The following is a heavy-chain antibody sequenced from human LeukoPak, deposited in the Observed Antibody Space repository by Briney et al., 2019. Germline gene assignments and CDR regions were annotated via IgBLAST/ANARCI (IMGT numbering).Heavy chain of an antibody. CDR1: GYTFTSYG. CDR3: ARDYFSDYVFDF. J-gene: IGHJ4*02. CDR2: TSADNGHT. Sequence: ASVKVSCKASGYTFTSYGISWVRQAPGQGLEWMGFTSADNGHTNYVQKFQGRVTMTTDTSTNTAYMELRSLRFDDTDMYYCARDYFSDYVFDFWGQGTLITVSS. D-gene: IGHD3-10*02. V-gene: IGHV1-18*01.